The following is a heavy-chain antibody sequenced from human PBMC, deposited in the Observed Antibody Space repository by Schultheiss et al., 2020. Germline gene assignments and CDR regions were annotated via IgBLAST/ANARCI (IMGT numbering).Heavy chain of an antibody. CDR3: AKGNEEWFSFDY. Sequence: ASVKVSCKASGSTFTTYGISWVRQAPGQGLEWMGWISAYNGNTKYVQRFQGRVTMTTDTSTSTAYMEFRSLRSDDTAVYYCAKGNEEWFSFDYWGQGTLVTVPS. D-gene: IGHD3-3*01. V-gene: IGHV1-18*01. CDR2: ISAYNGNT. J-gene: IGHJ4*02. CDR1: GSTFTTYG.